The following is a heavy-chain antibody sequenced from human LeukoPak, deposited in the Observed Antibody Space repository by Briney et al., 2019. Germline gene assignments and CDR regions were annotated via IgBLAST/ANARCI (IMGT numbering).Heavy chain of an antibody. J-gene: IGHJ4*02. Sequence: PSETLSLTCTVSGGSISSYYWSWIRQPPGKGLEWIGYIYYSGSTNYNPSLKSRVTISVDTSKNQFSLKLSSVTAADTAVYYCAGSYCSSTSCSRLPFDYWGQGTLVTVSS. CDR1: GGSISSYY. V-gene: IGHV4-59*01. D-gene: IGHD2-2*01. CDR2: IYYSGST. CDR3: AGSYCSSTSCSRLPFDY.